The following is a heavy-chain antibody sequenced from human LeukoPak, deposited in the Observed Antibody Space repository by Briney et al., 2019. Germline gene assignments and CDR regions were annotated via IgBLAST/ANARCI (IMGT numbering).Heavy chain of an antibody. Sequence: KPSETLSLTCTVSGGSISSYYWNWIRQPPGKGLEWIGYIYYSGSSGSTNYNPSLRSRVTTPADTSKNQFSLKMTSVTAADTAVYYCAGGGDGYQTRFDYWGQGTLLTVSS. CDR1: GGSISSYY. CDR2: IYYSGSSGST. J-gene: IGHJ4*02. D-gene: IGHD5-24*01. V-gene: IGHV4-59*01. CDR3: AGGGDGYQTRFDY.